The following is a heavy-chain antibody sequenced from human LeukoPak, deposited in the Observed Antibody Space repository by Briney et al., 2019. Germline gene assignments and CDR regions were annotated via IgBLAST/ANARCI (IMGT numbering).Heavy chain of an antibody. V-gene: IGHV4-39*01. CDR1: GGSISSSSYY. J-gene: IGHJ6*02. CDR2: IYYSGST. Sequence: SETLSLTCTVSGGSISSSSYYWGWIRQPPGKGLEWIGSIYYSGSTYYNPSLKSRVTISVDTSKNQFSLKLCSVTAADTAVYYCARGYCSSTSCYSLWYYYYYGMDVWGQGTTVTVSS. D-gene: IGHD2-2*02. CDR3: ARGYCSSTSCYSLWYYYYYGMDV.